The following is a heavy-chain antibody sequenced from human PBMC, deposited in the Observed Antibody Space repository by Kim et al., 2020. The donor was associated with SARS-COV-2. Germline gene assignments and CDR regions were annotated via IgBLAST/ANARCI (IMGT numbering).Heavy chain of an antibody. J-gene: IGHJ4*02. CDR3: TTSHPGGDSPW. D-gene: IGHD2-21*02. CDR2: T. V-gene: IGHV3-15*01. Sequence: TDYAAPGKGRFTISRDDSKNTLYLQMNSLKTEDTAVYYCTTSHPGGDSPWGGQGTLVTVSS.